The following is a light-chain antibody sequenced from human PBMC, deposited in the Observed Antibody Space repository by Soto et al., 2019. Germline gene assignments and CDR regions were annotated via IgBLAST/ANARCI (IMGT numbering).Light chain of an antibody. J-gene: IGKJ1*01. V-gene: IGKV3-20*01. CDR1: QSVSNNY. CDR2: GAS. Sequence: EIVMTQSPATLSVSPGGRASLSRRASQSVSNNYLAWYQQKPGQAPRLLIYGASNRATGIPDRFSGSGSGTDFTLTISRLQPDDVATYYCLQYSSHSWTFGQGTKVDI. CDR3: LQYSSHSWT.